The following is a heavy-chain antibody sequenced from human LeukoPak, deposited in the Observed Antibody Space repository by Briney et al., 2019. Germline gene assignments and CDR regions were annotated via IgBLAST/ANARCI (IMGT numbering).Heavy chain of an antibody. Sequence: SETLSLTCTVSGGSISSGDYYWGWIRQPPGKGLEWIGSIYYSGSTYYNPSLKSRVTISVDTSKNQFSLKLSSVTAADTAVYYCARGNQMDVVVPAAIYWFDPWGQGTLVTVSS. J-gene: IGHJ5*02. CDR1: GGSISSGDYY. V-gene: IGHV4-39*07. D-gene: IGHD2-2*02. CDR2: IYYSGST. CDR3: ARGNQMDVVVPAAIYWFDP.